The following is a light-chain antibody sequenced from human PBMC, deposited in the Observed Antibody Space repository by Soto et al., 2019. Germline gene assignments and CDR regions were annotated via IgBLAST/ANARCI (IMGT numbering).Light chain of an antibody. CDR2: DVA. Sequence: QSALTQPRSVSGSPGQSVTISCTGTNSDVGSYDYVSWYQQHPGKAPKLLIYDVAKGPSGVPARFSGSKSGNTASLTISGLQAEDEADYYCSSYTSSSTPWVFGGGTKLTVL. CDR1: NSDVGSYDY. CDR3: SSYTSSSTPWV. J-gene: IGLJ3*02. V-gene: IGLV2-11*01.